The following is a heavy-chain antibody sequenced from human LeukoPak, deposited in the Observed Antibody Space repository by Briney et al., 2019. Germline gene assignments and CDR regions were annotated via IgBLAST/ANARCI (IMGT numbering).Heavy chain of an antibody. V-gene: IGHV1-46*01. CDR2: INPRGGST. Sequence: GAPVKVSCKASGYTFTTYYMHWLRQAPGQGPEWMGIINPRGGSTDYAQKFQGRVTMTSDTSTSTVYMELHSLRSDDTAVYFCARVGMTAATADFWGQGTLVTVSS. CDR3: ARVGMTAATADF. J-gene: IGHJ4*02. CDR1: GYTFTTYY. D-gene: IGHD6-25*01.